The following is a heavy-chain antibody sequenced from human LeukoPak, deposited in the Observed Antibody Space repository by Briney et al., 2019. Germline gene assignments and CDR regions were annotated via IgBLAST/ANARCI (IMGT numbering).Heavy chain of an antibody. D-gene: IGHD3-22*01. Sequence: GGSLRLSCAASGFTFSSYAMSWVRQAPGKGLEWVSAISGSGGSTYYADSVKGRFTISRDDSKNTQYLQMNSLRAEDTAVYYCAKDPYNFYDSSGYYAYYFDYWGQGTLVTVSS. CDR2: ISGSGGST. CDR3: AKDPYNFYDSSGYYAYYFDY. V-gene: IGHV3-23*01. CDR1: GFTFSSYA. J-gene: IGHJ4*02.